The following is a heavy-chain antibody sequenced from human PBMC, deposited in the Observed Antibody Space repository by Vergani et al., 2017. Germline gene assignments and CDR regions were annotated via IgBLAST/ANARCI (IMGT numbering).Heavy chain of an antibody. V-gene: IGHV4-31*03. D-gene: IGHD6-6*01. J-gene: IGHJ4*02. CDR3: ARGVFPMAARPTHFDY. Sequence: QVQLQESGPGLVKPSQTLSLTCTVSGGSISSGGYYWSWIRPHPGKGLEWIGYIYYSGSTYYNPSLKSRVTISVDTSKNQFSLKLSSVTAADTAVYYCARGVFPMAARPTHFDYWGQGTLVTVSS. CDR1: GGSISSGGYY. CDR2: IYYSGST.